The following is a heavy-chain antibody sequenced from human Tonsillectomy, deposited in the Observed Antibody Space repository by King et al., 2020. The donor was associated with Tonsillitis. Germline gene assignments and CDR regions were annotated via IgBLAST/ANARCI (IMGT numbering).Heavy chain of an antibody. D-gene: IGHD6-25*01. CDR3: ARKGLAASGAYFDY. CDR2: IGSNGGNT. J-gene: IGHJ4*02. CDR1: GFTLSDYA. Sequence: GQLVQSGGGLVQPGGSLRLSCAASGFTLSDYAMYWVRQAPGKGLEYVSAIGSNGGNTFYADFVEGRFTISRDDSKNTLYLQMGSLRAGDMAVYYCARKGLAASGAYFDYWGQGTLVTVSS. V-gene: IGHV3-64*07.